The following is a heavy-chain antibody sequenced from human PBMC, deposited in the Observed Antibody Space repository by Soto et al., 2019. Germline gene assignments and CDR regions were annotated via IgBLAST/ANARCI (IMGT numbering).Heavy chain of an antibody. CDR1: GYTFASYA. CDR2: INAGNGNT. V-gene: IGHV1-3*01. CDR3: ARLDSSGYTDCDY. D-gene: IGHD3-22*01. J-gene: IGHJ4*01. Sequence: GASVKVSCKASGYTFASYAMHWVRQAPGQRLEWMGWINAGNGNTKYSQKFQGRVTITRDTSASTAYMELSSLRSENTAVYYCARLDSSGYTDCDYWGRGTLVTVSS.